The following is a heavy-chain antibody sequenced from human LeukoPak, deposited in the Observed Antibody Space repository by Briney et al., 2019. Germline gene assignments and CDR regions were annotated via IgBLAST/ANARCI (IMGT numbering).Heavy chain of an antibody. CDR1: GYSFNANGLA. Sequence: SGPTLVKPTQTLTRTSNCSGYSFNANGLAVGWIRQPPGKALEWRALIHWDDNKRYSSSLKNRLTITKDNSKNEVVLTMTNMDTVDTATYYCAHSGMMVVAPFDHWGQGILVTVSS. V-gene: IGHV2-5*02. CDR2: IHWDDNK. D-gene: IGHD3-22*01. J-gene: IGHJ4*02. CDR3: AHSGMMVVAPFDH.